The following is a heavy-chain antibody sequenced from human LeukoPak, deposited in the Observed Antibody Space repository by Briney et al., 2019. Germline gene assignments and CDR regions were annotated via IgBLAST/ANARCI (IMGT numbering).Heavy chain of an antibody. CDR3: ARVGSSGWYVHPTLDY. J-gene: IGHJ4*02. D-gene: IGHD6-19*01. Sequence: ASVKVSCKASGYTFSDYYIHWVRQAPGQGLEWMAWINPSNGDTNYAQKFQGRVTMTRDTSISTVYMELTRLISDDTAVYYCARVGSSGWYVHPTLDYWGQGTPVTVSS. CDR1: GYTFSDYY. CDR2: INPSNGDT. V-gene: IGHV1-2*02.